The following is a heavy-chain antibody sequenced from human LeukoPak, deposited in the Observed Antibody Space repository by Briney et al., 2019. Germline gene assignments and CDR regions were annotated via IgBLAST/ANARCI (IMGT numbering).Heavy chain of an antibody. CDR2: ISSSSSYI. CDR3: AKDIRGVHDYYYMDV. V-gene: IGHV3-21*01. CDR1: GFTFSSYS. Sequence: PGGSLRLSCAASGFTFSSYSMNWVRQAPGKGLEWVSSISSSSSYIYYADSVKGRFTISRDNAKNSLYLQMNSLRAEDTAVYYCAKDIRGVHDYYYMDVWGKGTTVTVSS. J-gene: IGHJ6*03. D-gene: IGHD3-10*01.